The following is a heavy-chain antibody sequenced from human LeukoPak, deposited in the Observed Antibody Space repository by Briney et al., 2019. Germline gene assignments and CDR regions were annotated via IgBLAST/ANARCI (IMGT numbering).Heavy chain of an antibody. D-gene: IGHD6-19*01. CDR2: NSGSGGST. CDR3: ARDGVSSGWYDAGYFDY. J-gene: IGHJ4*02. V-gene: IGHV3-23*01. CDR1: GFTFNNYA. Sequence: GGSLRLSCAASGFTFNNYAMSWVRQTPGKGLEWVSSNSGSGGSTYYAGSVKGRFTISRDNSKNTLFLQMKSLRAEDTAVYYCARDGVSSGWYDAGYFDYWGQGTLVTVSS.